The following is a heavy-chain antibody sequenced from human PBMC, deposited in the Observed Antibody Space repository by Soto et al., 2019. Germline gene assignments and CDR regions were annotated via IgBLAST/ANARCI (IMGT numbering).Heavy chain of an antibody. CDR1: EFTFSSYE. D-gene: IGHD2-15*01. CDR3: ARHEVVVAATPWFWDHYGMDV. Sequence: WGSLTLSCAASEFTFSSYEMNWVRQAPAKGLECVSYISASGSTIYYADSVKGRFIVSRDNTKNSLYLQMNSLRAEDTAGYYCARHEVVVAATPWFWDHYGMDVWGQGTTVTVSS. J-gene: IGHJ6*02. CDR2: ISASGSTI. V-gene: IGHV3-48*03.